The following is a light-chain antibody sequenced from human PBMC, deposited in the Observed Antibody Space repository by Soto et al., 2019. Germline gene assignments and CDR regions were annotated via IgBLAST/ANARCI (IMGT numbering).Light chain of an antibody. CDR2: WAS. J-gene: IGKJ1*01. V-gene: IGKV4-1*01. CDR1: QSVLYSSNNKNY. CDR3: QPYYSTPLT. Sequence: DIVMTQSPDSLAVSLGERATIKCKSSQSVLYSSNNKNYLAWYQQKPGQPPKLLIYWASTRESGVPDRFSGSGSGTDFTLTISSLQAEDVAVYYCQPYYSTPLTFGQGTKVEIK.